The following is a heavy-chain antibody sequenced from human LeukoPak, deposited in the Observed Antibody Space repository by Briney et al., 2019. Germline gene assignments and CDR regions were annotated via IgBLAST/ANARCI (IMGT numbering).Heavy chain of an antibody. CDR3: ARQPTYGSGRGFDY. Sequence: PSETLSLTCIVPGGSISSSYWSWIRQPPGKALEWIGHIYYSGSTTYNPSLKSRVSISVDMSKNQFSLNLRSVTAADTALYYCARQPTYGSGRGFDYWGQGTLVTVSS. CDR2: IYYSGST. CDR1: GGSISSSY. J-gene: IGHJ4*02. D-gene: IGHD3-10*01. V-gene: IGHV4-59*08.